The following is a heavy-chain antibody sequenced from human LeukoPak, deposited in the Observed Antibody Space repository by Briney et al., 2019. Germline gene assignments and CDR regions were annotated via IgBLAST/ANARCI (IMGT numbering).Heavy chain of an antibody. J-gene: IGHJ6*02. CDR3: ARVRLEKVRAYYGMDV. CDR1: GASTSSVDYY. D-gene: IGHD2-2*01. CDR2: IYHNGNT. V-gene: IGHV4-30-4*01. Sequence: SQTLSLTCTVSGASTSSVDYYWTWIRQPPGEGLEWMGFIYHNGNTQYNASLKRAITISIDTSKNQFSLTLSSVPAADTALYYCARVRLEKVRAYYGMDVWGQGTTVTVSS.